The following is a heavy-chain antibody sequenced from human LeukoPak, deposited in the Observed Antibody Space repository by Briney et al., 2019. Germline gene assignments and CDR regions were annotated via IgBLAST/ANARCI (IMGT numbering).Heavy chain of an antibody. CDR2: IRSNGNEK. V-gene: IGHV3-30*02. CDR1: GFNFRGYA. Sequence: GGSLGLSCAASGFNFRGYAMHWVRQAPGKGLEWVALIRSNGNEKFYLDAVQGRFTISRGNSKNTLFLQMSSLRPEDTAVYYCAKDRDGSGSFKKRMDVWGQGTTVSVSS. CDR3: AKDRDGSGSFKKRMDV. J-gene: IGHJ6*02. D-gene: IGHD3-10*01.